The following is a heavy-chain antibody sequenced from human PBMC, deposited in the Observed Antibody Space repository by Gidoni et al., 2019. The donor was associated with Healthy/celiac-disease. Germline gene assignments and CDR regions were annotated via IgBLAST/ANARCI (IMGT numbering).Heavy chain of an antibody. CDR2: IKPNSVGT. V-gene: IGHV1-2*02. CDR1: GDTFTGYY. Sequence: QVQLVQSGAEVKKPGASVKVSCKASGDTFTGYYMHWVRQAPGQGLEWMGWIKPNSVGTNYAQKFQGRVTMTRDTSISTAYMELSRLRSDDTAVYYCARVVATMTPGYWGQGTLVTVSS. D-gene: IGHD2-15*01. CDR3: ARVVATMTPGY. J-gene: IGHJ4*02.